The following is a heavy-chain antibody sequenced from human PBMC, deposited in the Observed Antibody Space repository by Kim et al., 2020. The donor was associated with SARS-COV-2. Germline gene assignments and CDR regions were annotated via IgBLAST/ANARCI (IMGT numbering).Heavy chain of an antibody. D-gene: IGHD6-19*01. CDR2: INTNTGNP. CDR3: ARAPGWSTFYFYGMDV. CDR1: GYTFTSYA. Sequence: ASVKVSCKASGYTFTSYAMNWVRQAPGQGLEWMGWINTNTGNPTYAQGFTGRFVFSLDTSVNTAFLQISSLKAEDTAVYYCARAPGWSTFYFYGMDVWGQGTTVTVSS. J-gene: IGHJ6*02. V-gene: IGHV7-4-1*02.